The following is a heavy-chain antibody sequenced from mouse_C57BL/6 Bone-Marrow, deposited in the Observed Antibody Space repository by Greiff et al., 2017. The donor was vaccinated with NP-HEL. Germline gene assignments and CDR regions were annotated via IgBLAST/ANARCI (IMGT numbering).Heavy chain of an antibody. CDR3: ARSTYGGDY. J-gene: IGHJ2*01. D-gene: IGHD5-5*01. Sequence: QVQLKQPGAELVMPGASVKLSCKASGYTFTSYWMHWVKQGPGQGLEWIGEIDPSDSYTNYNQKFKGKSTLTVDKSSSTAYMQLSSLTSEDSAVYYCARSTYGGDYWGQGTTLTVSS. CDR1: GYTFTSYW. V-gene: IGHV1-69*01. CDR2: IDPSDSYT.